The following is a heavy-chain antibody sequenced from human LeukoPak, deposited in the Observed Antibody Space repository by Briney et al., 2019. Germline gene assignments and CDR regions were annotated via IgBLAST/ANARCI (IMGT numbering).Heavy chain of an antibody. V-gene: IGHV5-51*01. CDR3: AGFFGRAKITFGGVIS. CDR2: IYPGDSDT. J-gene: IGHJ5*02. Sequence: GESLKISCKGSGYSFTSYWIGWVRQMPGKGLEWMGIIYPGDSDTRYSPSFQGQVTISADKSISTAYLQWSSLKASDTAMYYCAGFFGRAKITFGGVISWGQGTLVTVSS. D-gene: IGHD3-16*02. CDR1: GYSFTSYW.